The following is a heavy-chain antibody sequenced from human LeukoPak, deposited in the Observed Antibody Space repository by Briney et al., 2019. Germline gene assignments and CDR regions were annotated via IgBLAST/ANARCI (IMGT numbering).Heavy chain of an antibody. D-gene: IGHD3-22*01. CDR1: GYRFTSYS. CDR2: ISSYNGKT. CDR3: ARDAPYFYDTSGYPFDY. V-gene: IGHV1-18*01. Sequence: ASVKVSCKASGYRFTSYSISWVRQAPGQGLEWVEWISSYNGKTNYGKNVQGRVTMTTDTSTSTAYMELRSLRSDDTAVYYCARDAPYFYDTSGYPFDYWGQGTLVTVSS. J-gene: IGHJ4*02.